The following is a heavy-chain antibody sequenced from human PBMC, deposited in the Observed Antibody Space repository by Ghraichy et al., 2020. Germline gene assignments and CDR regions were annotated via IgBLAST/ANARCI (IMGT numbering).Heavy chain of an antibody. J-gene: IGHJ2*01. CDR1: GGSISSYY. Sequence: LSCTVSGGSISSYYWSWIRQPPGKGLEWIGYIYYSGSTNYNPSLKSRVTISVDTSKNQFSLKLSSVTAADTAVYYCARGRSSYGDYWYFDLWGRGTLVTVSS. D-gene: IGHD4-17*01. CDR3: ARGRSSYGDYWYFDL. CDR2: IYYSGST. V-gene: IGHV4-59*01.